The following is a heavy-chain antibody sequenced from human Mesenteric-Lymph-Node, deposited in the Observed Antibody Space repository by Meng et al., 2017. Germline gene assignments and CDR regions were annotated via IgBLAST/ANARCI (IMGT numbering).Heavy chain of an antibody. D-gene: IGHD2-8*01. V-gene: IGHV1-3*01. J-gene: IGHJ4*02. CDR2: INAGNGNT. Sequence: LVKTGDEVKKPGASRTFYCKASGYTFTSYAMHWVLQAPGQRHEWMGWINAGNGNTKYSQKFQGRVTITRDTSASTADMELSSLRSEYTAVYYCARSRVSFDYWGQGTLVTVSS. CDR3: ARSRVSFDY. CDR1: GYTFTSYA.